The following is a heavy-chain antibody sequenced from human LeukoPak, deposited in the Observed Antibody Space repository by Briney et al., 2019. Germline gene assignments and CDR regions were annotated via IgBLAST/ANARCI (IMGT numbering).Heavy chain of an antibody. Sequence: SETLSLTCAVSGGSITSSNWWSWVRQPPGKGLEWIGRIFHSGTTDYKTSLKGRVTISVDKSKNQFSLKLTSVTAADTAVYYCARAEVVPAAHFDYWGQGTLVTVSS. V-gene: IGHV4-4*02. J-gene: IGHJ4*02. D-gene: IGHD2-2*01. CDR3: ARAEVVPAAHFDY. CDR2: IFHSGTT. CDR1: GGSITSSNW.